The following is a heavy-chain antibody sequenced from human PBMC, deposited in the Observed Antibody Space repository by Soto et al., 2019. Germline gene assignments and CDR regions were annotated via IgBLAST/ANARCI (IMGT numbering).Heavy chain of an antibody. CDR2: INPSGGST. Sequence: QVQLVQSGAEVKKPGASVKVSCKASGYTFTSYYMHWVRQAPGQGLEWMGIINPSGGSTSYAQKFQGRVTMTRDTSTSTVYMELSSLRSEDTAVYYCARDAHIVVVTAIRALGYWGQRTLVTVSS. D-gene: IGHD2-21*02. CDR1: GYTFTSYY. V-gene: IGHV1-46*01. J-gene: IGHJ4*02. CDR3: ARDAHIVVVTAIRALGY.